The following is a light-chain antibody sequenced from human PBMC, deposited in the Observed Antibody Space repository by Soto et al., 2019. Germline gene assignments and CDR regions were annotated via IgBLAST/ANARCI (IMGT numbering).Light chain of an antibody. J-gene: IGKJ3*01. Sequence: EIVLTQSPGTLSLSPGERATLSCRASQSVSSSYLAWYQQKPGQAPRLLIYGASGRATGIPDRFSGSGSGTNFSLTISRLETEDFAVYYCQQYGSSIFTFGPGNKVDIK. CDR3: QQYGSSIFT. CDR1: QSVSSSY. V-gene: IGKV3-20*01. CDR2: GAS.